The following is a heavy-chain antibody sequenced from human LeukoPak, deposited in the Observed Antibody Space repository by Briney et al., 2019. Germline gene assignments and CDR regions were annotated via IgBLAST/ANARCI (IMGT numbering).Heavy chain of an antibody. Sequence: SVKVPCKTFVATFTSHAISWVRQAPGEGLEWMAGFIPIYGSASYAQKFKGRVTMTADESTRTVYMELSSLRSEDTAMYYCAGFFYDESHDAFDLWGQGTMVTVSS. D-gene: IGHD2/OR15-2a*01. CDR2: FIPIYGSA. CDR1: VATFTSHA. V-gene: IGHV1-69*13. CDR3: AGFFYDESHDAFDL. J-gene: IGHJ3*01.